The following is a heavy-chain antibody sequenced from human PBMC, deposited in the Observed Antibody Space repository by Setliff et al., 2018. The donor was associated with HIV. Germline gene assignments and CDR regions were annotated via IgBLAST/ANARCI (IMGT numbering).Heavy chain of an antibody. V-gene: IGHV3-49*04. Sequence: GGSLRLSCTASGLIFGDHAMSWVRQAPGKGLEWVGFIRSKAYGGTAEYAASVEGRFTISRDDSKSIAYLKMNSLKAEDTAVYYCAKSYRTYDSINYYNRLFDYWGQGTLVTVSS. CDR2: IRSKAYGGTA. CDR1: GLIFGDHA. D-gene: IGHD3-22*01. J-gene: IGHJ4*02. CDR3: AKSYRTYDSINYYNRLFDY.